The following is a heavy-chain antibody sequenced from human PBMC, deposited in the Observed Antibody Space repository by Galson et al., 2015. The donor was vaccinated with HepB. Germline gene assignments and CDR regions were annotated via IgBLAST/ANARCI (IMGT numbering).Heavy chain of an antibody. CDR1: GYTFTGYY. V-gene: IGHV1-2*04. CDR3: ARVPTAMVWGPFDP. J-gene: IGHJ5*02. D-gene: IGHD5-18*01. CDR2: INPNSGGT. Sequence: SVKVSCKASGYTFTGYYMHWVRQAPGQGLEWMGWINPNSGGTNYAQKFQGWVTMTRDTSISTAYMELSRLRSDDTAVYYCARVPTAMVWGPFDPWGQGTLVTVSS.